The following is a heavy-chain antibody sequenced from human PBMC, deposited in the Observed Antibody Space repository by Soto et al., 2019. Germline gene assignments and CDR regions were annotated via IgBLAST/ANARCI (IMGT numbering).Heavy chain of an antibody. CDR3: ARDKGDDYIWGSYRSTYFDY. CDR1: GGTFSSYT. Sequence: QVQLVQSGAEVKKPGSSVKVSCKASGGTFSSYTISWVRQAPGQGLEWMGRIIPILGIANYAQKYQGRVKITADKSTITAYMELSSLRSEDTAVYYCARDKGDDYIWGSYRSTYFDYWGQGALVTVSS. V-gene: IGHV1-69*08. J-gene: IGHJ4*02. CDR2: IIPILGIA. D-gene: IGHD3-16*02.